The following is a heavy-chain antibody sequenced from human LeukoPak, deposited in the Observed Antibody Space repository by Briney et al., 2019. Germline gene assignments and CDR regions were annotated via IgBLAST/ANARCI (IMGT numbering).Heavy chain of an antibody. V-gene: IGHV4-39*01. CDR3: ASLPLWFGEAGYYGMDV. CDR2: IYYSGST. D-gene: IGHD3-10*01. CDR1: GGSISSSSYY. Sequence: SETLSLTCTVSGGSISSSSYYWGWIRQPPGKGLEWIGSIYYSGSTYYNPSLKSRVTISVDTSKNQFSLKLSSVTAADTAVFYCASLPLWFGEAGYYGMDVWGQGTTVTVSS. J-gene: IGHJ6*02.